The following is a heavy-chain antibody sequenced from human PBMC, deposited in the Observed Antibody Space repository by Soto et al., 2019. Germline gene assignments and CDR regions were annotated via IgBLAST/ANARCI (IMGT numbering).Heavy chain of an antibody. CDR3: ARGGQLVRYYYYYMDV. Sequence: ASVKVSCKASGYTFTSYYMHWARQAPGQGLEWMGIINPSGGSTSYAQKFQGRVTMTRDTSTSTVYMELSSLRSEDTAVYYCARGGQLVRYYYYYMDVWGKGTTVTVSS. CDR1: GYTFTSYY. CDR2: INPSGGST. V-gene: IGHV1-46*03. D-gene: IGHD6-6*01. J-gene: IGHJ6*03.